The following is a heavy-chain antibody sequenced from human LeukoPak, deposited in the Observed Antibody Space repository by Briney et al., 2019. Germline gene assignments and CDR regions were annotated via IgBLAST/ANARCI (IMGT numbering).Heavy chain of an antibody. D-gene: IGHD5-12*01. Sequence: GASVKVSCKVSGYTLTELSMHWVRQAPGKGLEWMGGFDPEDGETIYAQKFQGRVTMTEDTSTDTAYMELSSLRSEDTAVYYCATGANDIVATIGGFDYWGQGTLVTVSS. CDR2: FDPEDGET. V-gene: IGHV1-24*01. CDR3: ATGANDIVATIGGFDY. J-gene: IGHJ4*02. CDR1: GYTLTELS.